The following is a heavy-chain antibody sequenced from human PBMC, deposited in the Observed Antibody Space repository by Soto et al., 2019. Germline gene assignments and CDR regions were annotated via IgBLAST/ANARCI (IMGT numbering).Heavy chain of an antibody. D-gene: IGHD4-17*01. V-gene: IGHV4-61*01. Sequence: SETLSLTCTVSGVSVSSGSFYWAWIRQPPGKGLEWIGFGSYSGTTNYKPSLKSRVTISVDTSRSQISLKVSSLTAADTAVYYCARGATVTQYDYWGQGTLVTVS. CDR1: GVSVSSGSFY. CDR2: GSYSGTT. CDR3: ARGATVTQYDY. J-gene: IGHJ4*02.